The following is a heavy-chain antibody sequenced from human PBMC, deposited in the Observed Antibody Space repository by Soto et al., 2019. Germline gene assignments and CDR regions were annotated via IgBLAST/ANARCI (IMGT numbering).Heavy chain of an antibody. J-gene: IGHJ4*02. V-gene: IGHV3-30*03. CDR1: GFTFSSYG. D-gene: IGHD3-22*01. Sequence: GGSLRLSCAASGFTFSSYGMHWVRQAPGKGLEWVAVISYDGSNKYYADSVKGRFTISRDNSKNKLYLQMNSLRAEDTAVYYCAPDHSSGYKYYFDYWGQGTLVTVSS. CDR3: APDHSSGYKYYFDY. CDR2: ISYDGSNK.